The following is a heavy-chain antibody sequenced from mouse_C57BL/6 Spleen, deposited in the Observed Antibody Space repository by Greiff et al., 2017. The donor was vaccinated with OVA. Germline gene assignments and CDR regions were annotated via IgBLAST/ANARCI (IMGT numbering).Heavy chain of an antibody. Sequence: VQLQQSGPELVKPGASVKISCKASGYAFSSSWMNWVKQRPGKGLEWIGRIYPGDGDTNYNGKFKGKATLTADKSSSTAYMQLSSLTSEDSAVYFCARRVYYGNPSYAMDYWGQGTSVTVSS. V-gene: IGHV1-82*01. CDR1: GYAFSSSW. CDR2: IYPGDGDT. J-gene: IGHJ4*01. CDR3: ARRVYYGNPSYAMDY. D-gene: IGHD2-1*01.